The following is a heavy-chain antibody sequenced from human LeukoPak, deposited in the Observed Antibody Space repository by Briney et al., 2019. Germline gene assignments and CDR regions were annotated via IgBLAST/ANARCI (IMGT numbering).Heavy chain of an antibody. D-gene: IGHD3-22*01. CDR1: GGSISRYY. V-gene: IGHV4-59*08. CDR3: ARRGGDSSGNFDY. Sequence: PSETLSLTCTVSGGSISRYYWSWVRQPPGKGLEWIGYIYYSGGTNYNPSLKSRVTISVDTSKKQFSLRLSSVTAADTAVYYCARRGGDSSGNFDYWGQGTLVTVSS. J-gene: IGHJ4*02. CDR2: IYYSGGT.